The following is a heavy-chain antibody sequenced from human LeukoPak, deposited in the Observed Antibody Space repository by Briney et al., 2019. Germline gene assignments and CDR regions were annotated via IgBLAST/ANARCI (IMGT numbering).Heavy chain of an antibody. Sequence: GGSLRLSCAASGFTFDDYTMHWVRQAPGKGLEWVSLISWDGGSTYYADSVKGRFTISRDNSKNSLYLQMNSLRTEDTALYYCAKDNSRDGSLDYWGQGTLVTVSS. J-gene: IGHJ4*02. CDR2: ISWDGGST. D-gene: IGHD5-24*01. CDR3: AKDNSRDGSLDY. V-gene: IGHV3-43*01. CDR1: GFTFDDYT.